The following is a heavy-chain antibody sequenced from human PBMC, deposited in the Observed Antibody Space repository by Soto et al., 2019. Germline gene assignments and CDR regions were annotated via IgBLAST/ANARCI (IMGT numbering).Heavy chain of an antibody. Sequence: GGSLRLSCAASGFTVSSNYMSWVRQAPGKGLEWVSVIYSGGSTYYADSVKGRFTISRHNSKNTLYLQMNSLRAEDTAVYYFARSSYSTNYYYYYYMDVWGKGTTVTVSS. V-gene: IGHV3-53*04. CDR1: GFTVSSNY. CDR3: ARSSYSTNYYYYYYMDV. J-gene: IGHJ6*03. CDR2: IYSGGST. D-gene: IGHD4-4*01.